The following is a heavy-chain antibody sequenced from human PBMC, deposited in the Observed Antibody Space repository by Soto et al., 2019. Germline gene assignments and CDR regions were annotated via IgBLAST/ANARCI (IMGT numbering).Heavy chain of an antibody. Sequence: QITLKESGPPLVKPTQTLTLTCTFSGFSLRISGVGVGWIRQPPGKALEWLALIYWVDDKRYSPSLKSRLTITKDTSKNQVVLTMTNMDPVDTATYYCAHSATVSDAFDIWGQGTMVTVSS. J-gene: IGHJ3*02. CDR3: AHSATVSDAFDI. CDR2: IYWVDDK. V-gene: IGHV2-5*02. D-gene: IGHD2-15*01. CDR1: GFSLRISGVG.